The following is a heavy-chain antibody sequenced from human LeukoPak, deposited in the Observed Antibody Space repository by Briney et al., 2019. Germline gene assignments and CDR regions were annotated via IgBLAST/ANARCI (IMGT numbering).Heavy chain of an antibody. J-gene: IGHJ3*02. CDR1: GYTFTDYD. CDR3: ARDRYCSSTSCYYRALDI. Sequence: GASVRVSCKSSGYTFTDYDINWVRQATGQGLEWMGWMNPDSGNTGYAQKFQGRVTMTRNTSINTAYMELNSLRSEDTAVYYCARDRYCSSTSCYYRALDIWGQGTMVTVSS. V-gene: IGHV1-8*02. D-gene: IGHD2-2*01. CDR2: MNPDSGNT.